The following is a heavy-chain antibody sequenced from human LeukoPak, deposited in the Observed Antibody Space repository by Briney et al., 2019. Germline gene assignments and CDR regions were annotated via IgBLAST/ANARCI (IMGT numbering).Heavy chain of an antibody. J-gene: IGHJ4*02. CDR3: ARDLNSYSSSWYEARGSPDY. CDR2: ISSSGSTI. V-gene: IGHV3-11*04. D-gene: IGHD6-13*01. CDR1: GFTFSDYY. Sequence: GGSLRLSCAASGFTFSDYYMSWIRQAPGKGLEWVSYISSSGSTIYYADSVKGRFTISRDNAKNSLYLQMNSLRAEDTAVYYCARDLNSYSSSWYEARGSPDYWGQGTLVAVSS.